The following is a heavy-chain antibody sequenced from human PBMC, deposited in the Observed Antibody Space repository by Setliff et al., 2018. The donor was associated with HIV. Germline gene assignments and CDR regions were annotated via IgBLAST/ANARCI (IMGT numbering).Heavy chain of an antibody. D-gene: IGHD2-8*02. CDR3: ARTSRTTGGLLFDY. Sequence: GASVKVSCKASGYTFTSYDINWVRQATGQGPEWMGWMNPNSANTGYAQKFQGRVTMTRNTSISTAYMELSSLRSEDTAVYYCARTSRTTGGLLFDYWGQGTLVTVSS. V-gene: IGHV1-8*01. CDR2: MNPNSANT. J-gene: IGHJ4*02. CDR1: GYTFTSYD.